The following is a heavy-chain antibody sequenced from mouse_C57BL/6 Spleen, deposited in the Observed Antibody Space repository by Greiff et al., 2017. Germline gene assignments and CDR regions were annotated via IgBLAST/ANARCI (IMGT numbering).Heavy chain of an antibody. D-gene: IGHD1-1*01. Sequence: QVQLQQSGAELVRPGASVTLSCKASGYTFTDYEMHWVKQTPVHGLEWIGAIDPETGGTAYNQKFKGKAILTADKSSSTAYMELRSLTSEDSAVYYCTRATTGYFDVWGTGTTVTVSS. CDR3: TRATTGYFDV. J-gene: IGHJ1*03. CDR2: IDPETGGT. CDR1: GYTFTDYE. V-gene: IGHV1-15*01.